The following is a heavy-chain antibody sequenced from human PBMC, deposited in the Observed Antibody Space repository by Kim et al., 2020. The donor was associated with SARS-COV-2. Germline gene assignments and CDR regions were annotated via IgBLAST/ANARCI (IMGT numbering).Heavy chain of an antibody. D-gene: IGHD1-26*01. Sequence: AGSVRGRFTNSRDNSKNTLYLQMNSLRAEDTAVYYCAKAAGAGVYNWFDPWGQGTLVTVSS. V-gene: IGHV3-23*01. J-gene: IGHJ5*02. CDR3: AKAAGAGVYNWFDP.